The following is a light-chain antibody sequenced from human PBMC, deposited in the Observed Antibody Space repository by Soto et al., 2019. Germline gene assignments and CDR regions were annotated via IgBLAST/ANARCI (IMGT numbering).Light chain of an antibody. CDR2: GAS. Sequence: DIQMTQSPSAMSASVGDRVTITCRASQGISHYLAWFQQRPGQVPKRLIYGASTLHSGVPSRFSGSGSGTEFTLTISSLQPEDFGTYYCLQHNTYPLSFGGGTKVGI. J-gene: IGKJ4*01. CDR3: LQHNTYPLS. V-gene: IGKV1-17*03. CDR1: QGISHY.